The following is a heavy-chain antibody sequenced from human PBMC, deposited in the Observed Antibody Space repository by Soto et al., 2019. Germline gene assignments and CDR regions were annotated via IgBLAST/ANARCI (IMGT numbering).Heavy chain of an antibody. Sequence: GGSLRLSCAASGFTFSNFEMHWVRQAPGKGLEWVSYINTAGSPKYYAESVKGRFTISRDNARNSLFLQMNSLRAEDTAVYYCARAECSSPDCLTAYYSYGLDVWGQGSTVTVSS. D-gene: IGHD3-9*01. J-gene: IGHJ6*02. CDR1: GFTFSNFE. CDR2: INTAGSPK. V-gene: IGHV3-48*03. CDR3: ARAECSSPDCLTAYYSYGLDV.